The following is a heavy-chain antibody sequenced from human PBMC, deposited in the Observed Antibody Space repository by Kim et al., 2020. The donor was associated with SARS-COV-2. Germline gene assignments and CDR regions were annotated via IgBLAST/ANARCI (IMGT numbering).Heavy chain of an antibody. CDR3: ARHSCRGGSSYSNWFDP. V-gene: IGHV4-59*08. CDR1: GGSISSYY. Sequence: SETLSLTCTVSGGSISSYYWSWIRQPPGKGLEWIGYIYYSGSTNYNPSLKSRVTISVDTSKNQFSLKLSSVTAADTAVYYCARHSCRGGSSYSNWFDPWGQGTLDTVSS. J-gene: IGHJ5*02. D-gene: IGHD2-15*01. CDR2: IYYSGST.